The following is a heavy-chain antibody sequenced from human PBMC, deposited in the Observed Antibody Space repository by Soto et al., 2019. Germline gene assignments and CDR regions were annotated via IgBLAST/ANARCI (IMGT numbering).Heavy chain of an antibody. CDR3: ARDGHDYSNYRPLFDY. Sequence: PGGSLRLSCAASGFSFSSYGMHWVRQAPGKGLEWVAVIWYDGSNKYYADSVKGRFTISRDNSKNTLYLQMNSLRAEDTAVYYCARDGHDYSNYRPLFDYWGQGTLVTVSS. D-gene: IGHD4-4*01. V-gene: IGHV3-33*01. J-gene: IGHJ4*02. CDR2: IWYDGSNK. CDR1: GFSFSSYG.